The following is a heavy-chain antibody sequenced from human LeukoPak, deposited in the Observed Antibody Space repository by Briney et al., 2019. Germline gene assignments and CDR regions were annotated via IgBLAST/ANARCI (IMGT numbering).Heavy chain of an antibody. J-gene: IGHJ4*02. CDR3: ASLYDSTGFCFDY. CDR1: GFRFSDYY. CDR2: ISGSGDAI. V-gene: IGHV3-11*01. Sequence: GESRRLSCVVSGFRFSDYYMSWIRQTPGKGLEFISYISGSGDAIYYTDSVKGRFTIYRGNAKNSLYLQLDSLSAEDTAVYYCASLYDSTGFCFDYWGQGALVTDPS. D-gene: IGHD3-22*01.